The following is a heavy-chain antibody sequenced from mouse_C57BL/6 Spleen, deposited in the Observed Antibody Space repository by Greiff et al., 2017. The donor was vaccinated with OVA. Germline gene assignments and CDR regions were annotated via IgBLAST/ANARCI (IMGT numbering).Heavy chain of an antibody. V-gene: IGHV5-17*01. CDR2: ISSGSSTI. D-gene: IGHD5-1*01. J-gene: IGHJ3*01. CDR1: GFTFSDYG. CDR3: ARREYGAWFAY. Sequence: EVKLVESGGGLVKPGGSLKLSCAASGFTFSDYGMHWVRQAPEKGLEWVAYISSGSSTIYYADTVKGRFTISRDNAKNTLFLQMTSLRSEDTAMYYYARREYGAWFAYWGQGTLVTVAA.